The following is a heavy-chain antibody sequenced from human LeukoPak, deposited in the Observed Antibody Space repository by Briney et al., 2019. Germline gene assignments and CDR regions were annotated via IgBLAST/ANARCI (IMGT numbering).Heavy chain of an antibody. CDR1: GFTLTSFH. V-gene: IGHV3-30*04. CDR3: AKDLSPGTYDY. Sequence: GGSLRLSCGASGFTLTSFHMHWVRQAPGKGLEWVALISNDGSAKHYGDSVKGRITVSRDNSKNTLYLQMSSLRPDDTAVYYCAKDLSPGTYDYWGQGTLVTVSS. J-gene: IGHJ4*02. D-gene: IGHD1-1*01. CDR2: ISNDGSAK.